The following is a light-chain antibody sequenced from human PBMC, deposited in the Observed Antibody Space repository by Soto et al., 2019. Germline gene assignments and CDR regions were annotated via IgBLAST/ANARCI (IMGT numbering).Light chain of an antibody. CDR1: QSPVYSAGVTY. CDR2: QVS. J-gene: IGKJ1*01. Sequence: DVVMTQSPLSLPVTLGQPASISCKSSQSPVYSAGVTYLNWFQQRPGQSPRRLIYQVSNRDSGVADRFSGSGSGTDFTLKISRVEAEDVGVYYCMQGAHWPWTFGQGTKLEIK. CDR3: MQGAHWPWT. V-gene: IGKV2-30*01.